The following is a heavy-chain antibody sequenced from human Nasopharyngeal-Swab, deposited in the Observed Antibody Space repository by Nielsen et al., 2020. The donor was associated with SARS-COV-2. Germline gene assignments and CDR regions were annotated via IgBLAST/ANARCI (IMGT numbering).Heavy chain of an antibody. J-gene: IGHJ4*02. V-gene: IGHV4-30-4*01. CDR2: IYYSGST. Sequence: WIRRPPGKGLEWIGYIYYSGSTCYNPSLKSRVTISVDTSKNQFSLNLSSVTAADTAVYYCAREGNCSGGSCYSYFDYWGQGTLVTVSS. CDR3: AREGNCSGGSCYSYFDY. D-gene: IGHD2-15*01.